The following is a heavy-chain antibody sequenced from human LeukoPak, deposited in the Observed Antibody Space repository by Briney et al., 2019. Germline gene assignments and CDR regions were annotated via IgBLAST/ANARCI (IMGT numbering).Heavy chain of an antibody. J-gene: IGHJ6*03. Sequence: PGGSLRLSCAASGFTFDDYAMHWVRQAPGKGLEWVSGISWNSGSIGYADSVKGRFTISRDNAKNSLYLQMNGLRAEDMALYYCAKDRNQLLTSYMDVWGKGTTVTVSS. D-gene: IGHD2-2*01. CDR2: ISWNSGSI. V-gene: IGHV3-9*03. CDR1: GFTFDDYA. CDR3: AKDRNQLLTSYMDV.